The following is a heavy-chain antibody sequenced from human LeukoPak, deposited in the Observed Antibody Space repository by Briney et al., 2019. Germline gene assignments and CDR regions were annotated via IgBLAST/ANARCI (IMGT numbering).Heavy chain of an antibody. Sequence: NSGGSLRLSCAASGFTFSNAWMSWVRQAPGKGLEWVGRIKSKTDGGTTDYAAPVKGRFTISRDDSKNTLYLQMNSLKTEDTAVYYCTTAPRGDDIVVVPAEADSDYWGQGTLVTVSS. D-gene: IGHD2-2*01. CDR2: IKSKTDGGTT. CDR3: TTAPRGDDIVVVPAEADSDY. CDR1: GFTFSNAW. V-gene: IGHV3-15*01. J-gene: IGHJ4*02.